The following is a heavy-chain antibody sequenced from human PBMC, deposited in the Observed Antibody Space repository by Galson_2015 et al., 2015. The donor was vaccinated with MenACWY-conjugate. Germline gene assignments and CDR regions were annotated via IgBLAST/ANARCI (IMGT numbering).Heavy chain of an antibody. Sequence: LEWVSSISTTGGTTYYADSVKGRFTISRDNSKSTLYLQMNSLRAGDTAVYYCAQGAGSRWFDPWGQGTLVIVSS. CDR3: AQGAGSRWFDP. D-gene: IGHD3-10*01. CDR2: ISTTGGTT. J-gene: IGHJ5*02. V-gene: IGHV3-23*01.